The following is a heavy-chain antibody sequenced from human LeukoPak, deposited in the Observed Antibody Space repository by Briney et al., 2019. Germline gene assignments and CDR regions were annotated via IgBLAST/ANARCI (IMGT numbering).Heavy chain of an antibody. CDR1: GGSFSGYY. V-gene: IGHV4-34*01. CDR2: INHSGST. Sequence: SETLSLTCAVYGGSFSGYYWSWIRQPPGKGLEWIGEINHSGSTNYNPSLKSRVTISVDTSKNQFSLKLSSVTAADTAVYYCARRGITGTRGDFDYWGQGTLVTVSS. J-gene: IGHJ4*02. D-gene: IGHD1-7*01. CDR3: ARRGITGTRGDFDY.